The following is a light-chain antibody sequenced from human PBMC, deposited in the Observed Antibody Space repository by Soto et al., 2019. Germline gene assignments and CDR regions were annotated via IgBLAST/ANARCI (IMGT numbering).Light chain of an antibody. CDR3: QQYNNWPRT. Sequence: EIVMPQSPATLSVSPGASATLSGRASQSVSSNLAWYQQKPGQAPRLLIYGASTRATGIPARFSGSGSGTEFTLTISSLQSEDFAVYYCQQYNNWPRTVGQGTKVDI. CDR2: GAS. CDR1: QSVSSN. V-gene: IGKV3-15*01. J-gene: IGKJ1*01.